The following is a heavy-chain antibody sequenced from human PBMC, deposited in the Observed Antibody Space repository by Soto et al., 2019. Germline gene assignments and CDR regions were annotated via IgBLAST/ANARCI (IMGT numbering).Heavy chain of an antibody. CDR1: GFTFSTYA. V-gene: IGHV3-23*01. CDR3: VPLCRYCSTTTPS. Sequence: VQLLESGGGLVQPGGSLSLSCAASGFTFSTYAMSWVRQAPRKGLEWVSAISGNGGDYTYYADSVKGRFTISRDNSKNTLYLQMNSLRAEDTAVYYCVPLCRYCSTTTPSWGQGTLVTVSS. CDR2: ISGNGGDYT. J-gene: IGHJ4*02. D-gene: IGHD2-2*01.